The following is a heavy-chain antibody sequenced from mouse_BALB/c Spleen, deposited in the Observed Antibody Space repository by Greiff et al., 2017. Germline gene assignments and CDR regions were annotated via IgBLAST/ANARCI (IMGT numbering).Heavy chain of an antibody. CDR2: INPYNGDT. Sequence: LVEPGASVKISCKASGYSFTGYFMNWVMQSHGKSLEWIGRINPYNGDTFYNQKFKGKATLTVDKSSSTAHMELRSLASEDSAVYYCASLGDFDYWGQGTTLTVSS. CDR3: ASLGDFDY. CDR1: GYSFTGYF. J-gene: IGHJ2*01. V-gene: IGHV1-20*02.